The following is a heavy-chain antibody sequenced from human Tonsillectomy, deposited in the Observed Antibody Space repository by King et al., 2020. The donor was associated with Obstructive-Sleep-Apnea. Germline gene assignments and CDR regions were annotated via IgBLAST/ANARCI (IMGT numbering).Heavy chain of an antibody. J-gene: IGHJ4*02. CDR3: ARQGSTYYDFWSGYSLDY. CDR2: IDPSDSYT. Sequence: QLVQSGAEVKKPGESLRISCKGSGYSFTSYWISWVRQMPGKGLEWMGRIDPSDSYTNYSPSFQGHVTISAAKSISTSYRQWSSLKASDTAMYYCARQGSTYYDFWSGYSLDYWGQGTLVTVSS. V-gene: IGHV5-10-1*01. D-gene: IGHD3-3*01. CDR1: GYSFTSYW.